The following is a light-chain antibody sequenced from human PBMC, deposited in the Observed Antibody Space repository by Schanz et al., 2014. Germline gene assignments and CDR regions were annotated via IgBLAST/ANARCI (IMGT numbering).Light chain of an antibody. J-gene: IGKJ2*01. CDR1: QSVSSNY. CDR2: DTS. V-gene: IGKV3-11*01. CDR3: QQRSNWPLYT. Sequence: EIVLTQSPGTLSLSPGERATLSCRASQSVSSNYLAWYQQKPGQAPRLLIYDTSNRATGIPVRFSGSGSGTDFTLTISSLEPEDFAVYYCQQRSNWPLYTFGQGTKLEIK.